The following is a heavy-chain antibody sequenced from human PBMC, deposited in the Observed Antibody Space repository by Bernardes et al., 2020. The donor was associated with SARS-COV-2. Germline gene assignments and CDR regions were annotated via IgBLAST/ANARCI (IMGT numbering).Heavy chain of an antibody. CDR1: GGSISSYY. CDR2: IYYSGST. V-gene: IGHV4-59*01. Sequence: SETLSLTCTVSGGSISSYYWSWIRQPPGKGLEWIGYIYYSGSTNYNPSLKSRVTISVDTSKNQFSLKLSSVTAADTAVYYCARAPPDGYCSSTSCPYYFDYWGQGTLVTVSS. J-gene: IGHJ4*02. CDR3: ARAPPDGYCSSTSCPYYFDY. D-gene: IGHD2-2*01.